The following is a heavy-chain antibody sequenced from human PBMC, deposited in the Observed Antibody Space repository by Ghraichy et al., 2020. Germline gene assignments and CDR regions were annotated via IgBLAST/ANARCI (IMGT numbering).Heavy chain of an antibody. CDR3: ARHHWQDSSSSIDY. CDR1: GGSISSYY. V-gene: IGHV4-59*08. J-gene: IGHJ4*02. Sequence: SETLSLTCTVSGGSISSYYWSWIRQPPGKGLEWIGYIYYSGSTNYNPSLKSRVTISVDTSKNQFSLKLSSVTAADTAVYYCARHHWQDSSSSIDYWGQGTLVTVPS. CDR2: IYYSGST. D-gene: IGHD6-6*01.